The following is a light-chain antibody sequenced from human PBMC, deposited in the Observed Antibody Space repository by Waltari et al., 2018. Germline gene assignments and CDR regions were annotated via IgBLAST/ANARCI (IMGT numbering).Light chain of an antibody. V-gene: IGLV2-8*01. J-gene: IGLJ1*01. CDR2: EVS. CDR3: SSYAGSNLYV. CDR1: SSDVGGYNY. Sequence: QSALTQPPSASGSPGQSVTISCTGTSSDVGGYNYVSWYQQHPGKAPKLMIYEVSKRPSGVPDGFSGSKSGNTASLTVSGLQAEDEADYYCSSYAGSNLYVFGTGTKVTVL.